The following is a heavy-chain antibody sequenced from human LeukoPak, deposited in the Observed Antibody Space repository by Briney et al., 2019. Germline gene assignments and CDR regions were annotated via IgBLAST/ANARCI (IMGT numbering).Heavy chain of an antibody. J-gene: IGHJ5*02. CDR1: GFTFSRYW. CDR3: ARASRGNWFDP. CDR2: IGDDGSTT. Sequence: GGSLRLSCAASGFTFSRYWMHWVRQAPGKGLVWVSRIGDDGSTTAYADSVKGRFTISRDNAKNTLYLQMNSLRAEDTAVYYCARASRGNWFDPWGQGTLVTVSS. V-gene: IGHV3-74*01. D-gene: IGHD3-10*01.